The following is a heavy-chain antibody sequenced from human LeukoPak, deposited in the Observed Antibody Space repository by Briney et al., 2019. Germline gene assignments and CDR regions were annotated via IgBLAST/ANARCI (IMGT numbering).Heavy chain of an antibody. CDR3: ARDYLGY. CDR2: FSGGGDS. V-gene: IGHV3-23*01. CDR1: GFTSGIYA. Sequence: GGSLRLSCAASGFTSGIYAVSWVRQAPGKGLEWVSAFSGGGDSYYADSVKGRFTISRDNSKNTLYLQMNSLRAEDTAVYYCARDYLGYWGQGTLVTVSS. J-gene: IGHJ4*02.